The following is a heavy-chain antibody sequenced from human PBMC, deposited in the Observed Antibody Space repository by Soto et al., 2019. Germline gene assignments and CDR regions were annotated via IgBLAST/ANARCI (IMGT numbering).Heavy chain of an antibody. D-gene: IGHD3-10*01. J-gene: IGHJ6*03. CDR3: ARAGNFRITMVRGVTDYYMDV. Sequence: QVQLVQSGAEVKKPGASVKVSCKASGYTFTSYDITWVRQATGQGLEWMGWMNPNSGNTGYAQKFKGRVTMTRNNSINTAYMELISLRSEDTAVYYCARAGNFRITMVRGVTDYYMDVWGKGTTVTVSS. V-gene: IGHV1-8*01. CDR2: MNPNSGNT. CDR1: GYTFTSYD.